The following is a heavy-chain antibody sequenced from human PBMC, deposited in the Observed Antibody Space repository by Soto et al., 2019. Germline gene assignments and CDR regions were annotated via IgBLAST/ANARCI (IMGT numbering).Heavy chain of an antibody. Sequence: SETLSLTCAVSGGSISSGGYYWSWIRQHPGKGLEWIGYIYYSGSTYYNPSLKSRVTISVDTSKNQFSLKLSSVTAADTAVYYWARAGFGGEPPPYFDYWGQGTLVTVSS. V-gene: IGHV4-31*11. CDR1: GGSISSGGYY. CDR2: IYYSGST. D-gene: IGHD3-10*01. J-gene: IGHJ4*02. CDR3: ARAGFGGEPPPYFDY.